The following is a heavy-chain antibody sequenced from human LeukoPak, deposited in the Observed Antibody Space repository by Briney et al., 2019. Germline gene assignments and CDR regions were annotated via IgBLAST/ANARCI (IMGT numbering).Heavy chain of an antibody. V-gene: IGHV4-39*07. Sequence: SETLSLTCAVSGASISGSGYYWGWIRQPPGKGLEWIGKIYYSGSTYYNASLQSRVTISIDTSKNQFSLKLSSVTAADTAVYYCARAPSRHYTAMVHNWFDPWGQGTLVTVSS. CDR3: ARAPSRHYTAMVHNWFDP. D-gene: IGHD5-18*01. J-gene: IGHJ5*02. CDR2: IYYSGST. CDR1: GASISGSGYY.